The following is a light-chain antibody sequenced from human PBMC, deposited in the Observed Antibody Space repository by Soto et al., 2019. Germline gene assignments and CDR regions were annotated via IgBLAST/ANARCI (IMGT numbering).Light chain of an antibody. V-gene: IGKV3-15*01. J-gene: IGKJ5*01. CDR3: QQYNNWPS. Sequence: EVVMTQSPATLSVSPGERATLSCRASQTVSRNLAWYQQRPGQAPRLLIYDVFTRAAGIPARFSGSGSETEFTLTIRSLQSEDFAVYYWQQYNNWPSFGQGTRLEIK. CDR1: QTVSRN. CDR2: DVF.